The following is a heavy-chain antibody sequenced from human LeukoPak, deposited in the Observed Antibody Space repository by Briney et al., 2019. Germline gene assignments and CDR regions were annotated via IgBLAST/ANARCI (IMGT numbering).Heavy chain of an antibody. CDR1: GYTFISYY. CDR2: INPSGGST. CDR3: ARVVWGRDFHYSLDV. D-gene: IGHD7-27*01. J-gene: IGHJ6*03. Sequence: ASVKVSCKASGYTFISYYMHWVRQAPGQGLEWMGIINPSGGSTSYAQKFQGRVTMTRDTSTSTVYMELSSLRSEDTAVYYCARVVWGRDFHYSLDVWGKGTTVIVSS. V-gene: IGHV1-46*01.